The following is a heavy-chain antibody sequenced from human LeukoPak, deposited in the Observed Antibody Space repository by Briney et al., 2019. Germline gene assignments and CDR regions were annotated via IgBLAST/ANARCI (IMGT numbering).Heavy chain of an antibody. CDR1: GGTFSSYA. D-gene: IGHD3-22*01. J-gene: IGHJ4*02. CDR3: GRSDYYDSSGYPDY. Sequence: SVKVSCNASGGTFSSYAISWVRQAAGRWLEWMGRTIPIIGIDNYAKRFQGRATMHANRSTSTAYMELSSLRSEDTAVYYCGRSDYYDSSGYPDYWGQGTLVTVSS. CDR2: TIPIIGID. V-gene: IGHV1-69*04.